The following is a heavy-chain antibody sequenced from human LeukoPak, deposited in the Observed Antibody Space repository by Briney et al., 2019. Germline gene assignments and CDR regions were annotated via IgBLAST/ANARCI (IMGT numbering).Heavy chain of an antibody. D-gene: IGHD2-2*02. CDR2: IYTSGST. CDR3: ARGQLLYDY. Sequence: PSETLSLTCTVSGGSISSGSYYWSWIRQPAGKGLEWIGRIYTSGSTNYNPSLKSRVTISVDTSKNQFSLKLSSVTAADTAVYYCARGQLLYDYWGQGTLVTVSS. V-gene: IGHV4-61*02. J-gene: IGHJ4*02. CDR1: GGSISSGSYY.